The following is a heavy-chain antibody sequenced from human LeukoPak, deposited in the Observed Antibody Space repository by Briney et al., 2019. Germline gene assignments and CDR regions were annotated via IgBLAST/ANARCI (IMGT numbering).Heavy chain of an antibody. D-gene: IGHD5-12*01. Sequence: GASVKVSCKASGYTFTSYAMHWVRQAPGQRLEWMGWINAGNGSTKYSQKFQGRVTITRDTSASTAYMELSSLRSEDTAVYYCARDHNIVAPFDYWGQGTLVTVSS. V-gene: IGHV1-3*01. CDR1: GYTFTSYA. J-gene: IGHJ4*02. CDR2: INAGNGST. CDR3: ARDHNIVAPFDY.